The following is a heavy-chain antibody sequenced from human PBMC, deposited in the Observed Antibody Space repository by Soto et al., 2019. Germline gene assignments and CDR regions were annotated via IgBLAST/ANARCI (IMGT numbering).Heavy chain of an antibody. V-gene: IGHV1-69*13. D-gene: IGHD2-15*01. CDR3: ARDEDVVVVAAKLFAFDI. J-gene: IGHJ3*02. Sequence: ASVKVSCKASGGTFSSYAISWVRQAPGQGLEWMGGIIPIFGTANYAQKFQGRVTITADESTSTAYMELSSLRSEDTAVYYCARDEDVVVVAAKLFAFDIWGQGTMVTVSS. CDR1: GGTFSSYA. CDR2: IIPIFGTA.